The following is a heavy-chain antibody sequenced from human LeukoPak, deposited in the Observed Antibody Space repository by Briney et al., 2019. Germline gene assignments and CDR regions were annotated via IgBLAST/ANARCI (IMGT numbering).Heavy chain of an antibody. J-gene: IGHJ4*02. V-gene: IGHV3-43*01. Sequence: PGVSLRLCCAASGFTIEDFTMHWVRQAPGKGLEWVSLITWDGEDIYDADSVKGRFTISRDNSKNSLFLQMNSLRTEDTAFYYCAKAGLHYFDSWGQGTLVSVSS. CDR3: AKAGLHYFDS. CDR2: ITWDGEDI. D-gene: IGHD3-16*01. CDR1: GFTIEDFT.